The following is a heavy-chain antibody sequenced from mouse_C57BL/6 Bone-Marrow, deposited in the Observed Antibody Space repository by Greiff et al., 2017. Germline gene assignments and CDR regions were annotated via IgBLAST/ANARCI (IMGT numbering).Heavy chain of an antibody. J-gene: IGHJ3*01. Sequence: EVKLMESGGGLVKPGGSLKLSCAASGFTFSSYAMSWVRQTPEKRLEWVATISDGGSYTYYPDNVKGRFTISRDNAKNNLYLQMIHLKSEDTAMYYCARSDYGSSYGFAYWGQGTLVTVSA. V-gene: IGHV5-4*03. CDR3: ARSDYGSSYGFAY. CDR2: ISDGGSYT. D-gene: IGHD1-1*01. CDR1: GFTFSSYA.